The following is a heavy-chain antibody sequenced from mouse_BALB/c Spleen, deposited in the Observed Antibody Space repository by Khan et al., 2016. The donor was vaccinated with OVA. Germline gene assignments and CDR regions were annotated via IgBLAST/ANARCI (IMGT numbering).Heavy chain of an antibody. V-gene: IGHV9-4*02. D-gene: IGHD2-2*01. CDR2: INTHSGVP. CDR3: ASGYGYGWYFDV. CDR1: GYTFTNFG. J-gene: IGHJ1*01. Sequence: QIQLVQSGPELKKPGETVKVSCKASGYTFTNFGMNWVQKMPGKGLKWIGWINTHSGVPKYAEDFKGRFAFSLETSASTAYLQITNLKNEDTATYFCASGYGYGWYFDVWGAGTTVTVSS.